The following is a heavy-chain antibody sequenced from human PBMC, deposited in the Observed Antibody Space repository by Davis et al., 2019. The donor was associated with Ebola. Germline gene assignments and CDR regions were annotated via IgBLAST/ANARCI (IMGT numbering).Heavy chain of an antibody. D-gene: IGHD2-2*02. J-gene: IGHJ4*02. CDR1: GFTFRGSA. CDR3: TRDTGVVTAAIKY. V-gene: IGHV3-9*01. Sequence: SLKISCAVSGFTFRGSAMTWVRQAPGKGLEWVSGIRRNSGIIGYADFVQGRFTISRDDAKNSLYLQMNSLRAEDTALYYCTRDTGVVTAAIKYWGQGTLVTVSS. CDR2: IRRNSGII.